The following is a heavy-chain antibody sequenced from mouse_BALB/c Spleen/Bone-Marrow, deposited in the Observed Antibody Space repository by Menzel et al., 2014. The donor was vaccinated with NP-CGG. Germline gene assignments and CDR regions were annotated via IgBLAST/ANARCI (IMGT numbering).Heavy chain of an antibody. CDR3: ARRALDYWYFDV. CDR1: GFTFRSYD. Sequence: VRLNESGVGLVKRGVSLKLSCASSGFTFRSYDLAWVRQTPYKKLVSVSFINPGDSDTYYSDSVKGRFTITRDNAKNTLYLQMNSLRSEDTAMYYCARRALDYWYFDVWGAGTTVTVSS. CDR2: INPGDSDT. J-gene: IGHJ1*01. V-gene: IGHV5-9-3*01.